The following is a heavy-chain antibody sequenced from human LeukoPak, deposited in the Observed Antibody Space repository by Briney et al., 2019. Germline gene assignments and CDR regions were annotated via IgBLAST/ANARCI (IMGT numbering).Heavy chain of an antibody. J-gene: IGHJ6*03. CDR1: GFTFSSYW. V-gene: IGHV3-74*01. D-gene: IGHD3-22*01. CDR3: ARVDYYDSSGYYRNYISYYYYMDV. CDR2: INSDGSGT. Sequence: GESLRLSCAASGFTFSSYWMHWVRQAPGKGLVWVSRINSDGSGTSYADSVKGRFTISRDNAKNTLYLQMNSLRAEDTAVYYCARVDYYDSSGYYRNYISYYYYMDVWGKGTTVTISS.